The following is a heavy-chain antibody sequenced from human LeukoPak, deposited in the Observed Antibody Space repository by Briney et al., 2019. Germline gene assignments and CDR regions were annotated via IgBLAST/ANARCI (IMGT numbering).Heavy chain of an antibody. V-gene: IGHV3-15*01. J-gene: IGHJ4*02. CDR1: GFTFSNAW. Sequence: PGGSLRLSCAASGFTFSNAWMSWVRQAPGKGLEWVGRIKSKTDGGTTDYAAPVKGRFTISRDDSKNTLYLQMNSLRAGDTAVYYCARPPSKSGWYDYWGQGTLVTVSS. CDR2: IKSKTDGGTT. D-gene: IGHD6-19*01. CDR3: ARPPSKSGWYDY.